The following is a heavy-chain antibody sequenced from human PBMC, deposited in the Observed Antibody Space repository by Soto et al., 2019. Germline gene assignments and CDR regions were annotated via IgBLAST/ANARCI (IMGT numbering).Heavy chain of an antibody. CDR1: GFTFSNYA. Sequence: GGSLRLSCAASGFTFSNYAMHWVRQAPGKGLEWVTVISDDGNNKYYADSVKGRFTISRDNSKNTLYLQMNSLRAEDTAVYYCAKDLSIAAADYFFDYWGRGTLVTVSS. J-gene: IGHJ4*02. D-gene: IGHD6-13*01. CDR3: AKDLSIAAADYFFDY. CDR2: ISDDGNNK. V-gene: IGHV3-30-3*01.